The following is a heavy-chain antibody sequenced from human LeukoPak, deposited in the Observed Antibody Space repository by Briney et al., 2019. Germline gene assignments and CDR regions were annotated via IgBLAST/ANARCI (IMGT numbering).Heavy chain of an antibody. CDR1: GDSIRSSSYY. CDR2: IYYSGST. D-gene: IGHD6-19*01. V-gene: IGHV4-39*02. J-gene: IGHJ4*02. CDR3: ARDSVRQWLVTYYFDY. Sequence: PSETLSLICTVSGDSIRSSSYYWGWIRQPPGKGLEWIGSIYYSGSTYYNPSLKSRVTISLDTSKNQFSLRLSSLTAADTAVYYCARDSVRQWLVTYYFDYWGQGTLVTVSS.